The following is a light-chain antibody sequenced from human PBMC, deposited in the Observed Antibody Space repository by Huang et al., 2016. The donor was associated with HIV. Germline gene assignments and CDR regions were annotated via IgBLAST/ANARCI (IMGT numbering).Light chain of an antibody. CDR1: QTINNF. Sequence: DIQMTQSPSSLSASVGDRVTITCRASQTINNFLNWYQQRPGKAPNLLIYAASTLQSGVPSRFSGYGSGTGCTLTISGLQPDDFATYYCQQSYSTPGTFGQGTRLEIK. CDR2: AAS. V-gene: IGKV1-39*01. J-gene: IGKJ5*01. CDR3: QQSYSTPGT.